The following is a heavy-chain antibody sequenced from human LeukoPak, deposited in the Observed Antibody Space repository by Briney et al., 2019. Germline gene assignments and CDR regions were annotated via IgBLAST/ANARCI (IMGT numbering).Heavy chain of an antibody. CDR2: IWYDGSNK. V-gene: IGHV3-33*01. CDR1: GFTFSSYG. J-gene: IGHJ4*02. CDR3: ARDQAAAGEEGGDY. Sequence: PGGSLRLSCAASGFTFSSYGMHWVRQAPGKGLEWVAVIWYDGSNKYYADSVKGRFTISRDNSKNTLYLQMNSLRAEDTAVYYCARDQAAAGEEGGDYWGQGTLVTVSS. D-gene: IGHD6-13*01.